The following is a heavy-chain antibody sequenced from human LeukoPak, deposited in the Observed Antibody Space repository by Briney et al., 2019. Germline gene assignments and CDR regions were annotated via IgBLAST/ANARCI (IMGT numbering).Heavy chain of an antibody. CDR2: ISSSSYI. J-gene: IGHJ4*02. CDR3: ARDPGYCSSTSCYRWLVDY. CDR1: GFTFSSYS. D-gene: IGHD2-2*02. V-gene: IGHV3-21*01. Sequence: PGGSLRLSCAASGFTFSSYSMNWVRRAPGKGPEWVSSISSSSYIYYADSVKGRFTISRDNAKNLLYLQMNSLRAEDTAVYYCARDPGYCSSTSCYRWLVDYWGQGTLVTVSS.